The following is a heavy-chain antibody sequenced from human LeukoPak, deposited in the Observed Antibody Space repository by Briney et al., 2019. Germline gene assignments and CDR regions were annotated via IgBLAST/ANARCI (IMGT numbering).Heavy chain of an antibody. Sequence: PSETLSLTCTVSGGSISSYYWSWIRQPPGKGLEWIGYIYYSGNTNYNPSLKSRVTISADTSKNQFSLKLSSVTAADTAVYYCARHSYGDYAGNYVMDVWGQGTTVTVSS. CDR1: GGSISSYY. V-gene: IGHV4-59*08. CDR2: IYYSGNT. J-gene: IGHJ6*02. D-gene: IGHD4-17*01. CDR3: ARHSYGDYAGNYVMDV.